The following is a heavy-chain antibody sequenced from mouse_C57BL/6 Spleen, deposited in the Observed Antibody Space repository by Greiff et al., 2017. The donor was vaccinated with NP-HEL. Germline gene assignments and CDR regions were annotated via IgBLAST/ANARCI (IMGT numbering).Heavy chain of an antibody. CDR2: ISYGGST. V-gene: IGHV3-8*01. CDR3: ARRGFDD. J-gene: IGHJ1*03. Sequence: EVKLMESGPGLANPSQTLSLSCSVTGYSITSDYWNWVRKFPGNKLEYMAYISYGGSTFYNPSLKSRSSITRDPSKNQYYLQLNSMTTEDTATYYGARRGFDDWGTGTTLTVSS. CDR1: GYSITSDY.